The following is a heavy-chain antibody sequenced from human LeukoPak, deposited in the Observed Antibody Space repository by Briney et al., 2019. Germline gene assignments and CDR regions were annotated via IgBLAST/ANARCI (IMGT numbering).Heavy chain of an antibody. CDR3: ARADPFGVVSH. J-gene: IGHJ4*02. Sequence: SETLSLTCTVSGDSISSYYWSWIRQPPGKGLEWIGYIYYSGSTNYNPSLKSRVTISVDTSKNQFSLKLSSVTAADTAVYYCARADPFGVVSHWGQGTLVTVSS. CDR1: GDSISSYY. CDR2: IYYSGST. D-gene: IGHD3-3*01. V-gene: IGHV4-59*01.